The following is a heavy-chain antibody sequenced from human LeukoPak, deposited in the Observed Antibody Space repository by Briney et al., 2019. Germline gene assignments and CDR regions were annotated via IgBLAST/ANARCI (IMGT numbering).Heavy chain of an antibody. CDR2: SGSGGST. CDR3: AKDKLVVTPYYFDY. V-gene: IGHV3-23*01. Sequence: GGSLRLSCAASGFTFSSYAMSWVRQAPGKGLEWVSASGSGGSTYYADSVKGRFTISRDNSKNTLYLQMNSLRAEDTAVYYCAKDKLVVTPYYFDYWGQGTLVTASS. CDR1: GFTFSSYA. J-gene: IGHJ4*02. D-gene: IGHD4-23*01.